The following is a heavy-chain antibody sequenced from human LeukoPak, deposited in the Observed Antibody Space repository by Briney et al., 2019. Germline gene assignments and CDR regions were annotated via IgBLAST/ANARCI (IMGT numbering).Heavy chain of an antibody. V-gene: IGHV3-23*01. J-gene: IGHJ3*02. D-gene: IGHD4-17*01. CDR3: AKDYYGDRAFDI. CDR2: ISGSGGST. Sequence: GGSLRLSCAASGFTFSSYAMSWVRQAPGKGLEWVSAISGSGGSTYYADSVKGRFTISRDNSKSTLYLQMNSLRAEDTAVYYCAKDYYGDRAFDIWGQGTMVTVSS. CDR1: GFTFSSYA.